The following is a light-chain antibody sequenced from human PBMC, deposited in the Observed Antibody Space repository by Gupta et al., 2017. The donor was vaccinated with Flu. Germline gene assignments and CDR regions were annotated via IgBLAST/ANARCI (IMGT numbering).Light chain of an antibody. CDR3: SSYTSTSTFYV. V-gene: IGLV2-14*03. J-gene: IGLJ1*01. CDR1: SSDVGGSDY. CDR2: DVS. Sequence: QSALTQPASVSGSPGQSITISCTGTSSDVGGSDYVSWYQTHPGKAPKLIIFDVSNRPSGVSSRFSGSKSGNTASLTISGLQAEDETDYYCSSYTSTSTFYVFGSGTKVTVL.